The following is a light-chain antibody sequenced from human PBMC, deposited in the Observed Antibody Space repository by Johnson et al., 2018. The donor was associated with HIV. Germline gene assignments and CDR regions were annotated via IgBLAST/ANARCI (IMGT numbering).Light chain of an antibody. CDR1: SSNIGNSY. J-gene: IGLJ1*01. Sequence: QSVLTQPPSVSAAPGQKVTISCSGSSSNIGNSYVSWYQQLPGTAPKLLIYDNNKRPSGIPDRFSGSKSGTSATLGITGLQTGDEADYYCGTWDSSLSAGVVGTGTKVTVL. CDR2: DNN. V-gene: IGLV1-51*01. CDR3: GTWDSSLSAGV.